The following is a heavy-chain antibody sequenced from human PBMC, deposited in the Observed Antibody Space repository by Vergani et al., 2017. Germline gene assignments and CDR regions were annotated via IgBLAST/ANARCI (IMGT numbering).Heavy chain of an antibody. CDR3: AKHFRGWGIDY. J-gene: IGHJ4*02. CDR2: IQFDGSNQ. D-gene: IGHD3-16*01. CDR1: GFTFSNYD. Sequence: QVQLVESGGGVVQRGGSLRLSCATSGFTFSNYDMQWIRQGPGKGLEFVAFIQFDGSNQYYADSVKGRFTLSRDFSKNTLSLQMNSLRTDDTATYYCAKHFRGWGIDYWGQGTQVIVSS. V-gene: IGHV3-30*02.